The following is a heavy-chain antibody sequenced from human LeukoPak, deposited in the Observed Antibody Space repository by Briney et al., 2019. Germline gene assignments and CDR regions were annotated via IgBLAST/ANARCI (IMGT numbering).Heavy chain of an antibody. CDR2: IYYTGNT. CDR1: GDSITGYY. J-gene: IGHJ4*02. Sequence: SETLSLTCSVSGDSITGYYWGWIRQPPGKGLEWIGNIYYTGNTYYNPSLKSRVTISVDTSKNQFSLKLSSVTAADTAVYYCARLSGSGSYFSSVIYFDYWGQGTLVTVSS. V-gene: IGHV4-39*01. CDR3: ARLSGSGSYFSSVIYFDY. D-gene: IGHD3-10*01.